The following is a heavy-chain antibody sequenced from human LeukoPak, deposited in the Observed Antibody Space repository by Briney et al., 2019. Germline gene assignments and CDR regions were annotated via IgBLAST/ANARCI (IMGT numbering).Heavy chain of an antibody. V-gene: IGHV4-4*07. Sequence: SETLCLTCTVSGGSISSYYWSWIRQPAGKGLEWIGRIYTSGSTNYNPSLKGRVTMSVDTSKNQFSLKLSSVTAADTAVYYCARGWGNCSSTSCYDAFDIWGQGTMVTVSS. D-gene: IGHD2-2*01. J-gene: IGHJ3*02. CDR3: ARGWGNCSSTSCYDAFDI. CDR1: GGSISSYY. CDR2: IYTSGST.